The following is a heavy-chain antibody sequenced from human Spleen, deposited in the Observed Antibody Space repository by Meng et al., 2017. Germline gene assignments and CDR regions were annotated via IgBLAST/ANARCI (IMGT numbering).Heavy chain of an antibody. Sequence: GGSLRLSCAASGFTFSSYAMHWVRQAPGKGLEWVAVISYDGSNKYYADSVKGRFTISRDNSKNTLYLQMNSLRAEDTAVYYCARDIGYDSSGTNWFDPWGQGTLVTVSS. CDR3: ARDIGYDSSGTNWFDP. CDR2: ISYDGSNK. V-gene: IGHV3-30*01. D-gene: IGHD3-22*01. J-gene: IGHJ5*02. CDR1: GFTFSSYA.